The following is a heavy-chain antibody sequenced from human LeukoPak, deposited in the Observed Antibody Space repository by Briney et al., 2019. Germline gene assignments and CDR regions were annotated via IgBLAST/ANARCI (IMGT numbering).Heavy chain of an antibody. CDR1: GFTFSDYY. J-gene: IGHJ4*02. D-gene: IGHD3-22*01. CDR3: ARALADHDSSGFTYYFDY. Sequence: GGSLRLSCAASGFTFSDYYMNWIRQAPGKGLEWVSYISNSGNTIYYVDSVKGRFTISRDNAKNSLYLQMNSLRAEDTAVYYCARALADHDSSGFTYYFDYWGQGTLVTVSS. CDR2: ISNSGNTI. V-gene: IGHV3-11*04.